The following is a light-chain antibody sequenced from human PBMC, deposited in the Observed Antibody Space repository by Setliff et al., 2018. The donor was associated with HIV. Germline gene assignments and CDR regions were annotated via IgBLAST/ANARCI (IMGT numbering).Light chain of an antibody. CDR1: SSDVGGYNF. CDR2: DVN. Sequence: QSALTQPRSVSGSPGQSVTISCTGTSSDVGGYNFVSWYQQHPGKAPKFIIYDVNKRPSGVPDRFSGSKSGNTASLTISGLQPEDEADYYCCSYAGSFIYVFGTGTKVT. V-gene: IGLV2-11*01. CDR3: CSYAGSFIYV. J-gene: IGLJ1*01.